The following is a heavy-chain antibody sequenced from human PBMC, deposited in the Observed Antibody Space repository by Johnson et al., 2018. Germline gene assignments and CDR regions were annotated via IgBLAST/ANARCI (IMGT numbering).Heavy chain of an antibody. CDR3: ARLGDGDYWTDPPGI. Sequence: EVQLVETGAEVKKPGESLKISCKGSGYSFSSYWIGWVRQMPGKGLEWMGMLYAADSDARYSPSFQGQVTMSVDKSISSAYLQWSSLKASDTAMYYCARLGDGDYWTDPPGIWGRGNLVTVAS. CDR1: GYSFSSYW. V-gene: IGHV5-51*03. J-gene: IGHJ4*03. D-gene: IGHD3/OR15-3a*01. CDR2: LYAADSDA.